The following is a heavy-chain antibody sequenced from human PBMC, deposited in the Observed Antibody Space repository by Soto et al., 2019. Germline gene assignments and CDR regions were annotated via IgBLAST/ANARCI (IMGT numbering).Heavy chain of an antibody. J-gene: IGHJ6*03. CDR1: GFTFSNAW. V-gene: IGHV3-15*01. CDR2: IKSKTDGGTT. CDR3: TTFSTMVRGGPGYYYYMDV. D-gene: IGHD3-10*01. Sequence: PGGSLRLSCAASGFTFSNAWMSWVRQAPGKGLEWVGRIKSKTDGGTTDYAAPVKGRFTISRDDSKNTLYLQMNSLKTEDTAVYYCTTFSTMVRGGPGYYYYMDVWGKGTTVTVSS.